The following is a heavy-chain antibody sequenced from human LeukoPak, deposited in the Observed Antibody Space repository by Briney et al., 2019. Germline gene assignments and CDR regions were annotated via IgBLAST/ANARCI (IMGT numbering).Heavy chain of an antibody. V-gene: IGHV3-11*01. D-gene: IGHD4-17*01. CDR3: ARAQPYGDSRLLLDY. J-gene: IGHJ4*02. Sequence: GGSLRLSCAASGFTFSDYYMSWIRQAPGKGLEWVSYISSSGSTIYYADSVKGRFTISRDNAKNSLYLQMNSLRAEDTAVYYCARAQPYGDSRLLLDYWGQGTLVTVSS. CDR1: GFTFSDYY. CDR2: ISSSGSTI.